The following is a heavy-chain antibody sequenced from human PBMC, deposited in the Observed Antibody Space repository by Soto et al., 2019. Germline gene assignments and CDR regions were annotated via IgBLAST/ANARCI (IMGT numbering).Heavy chain of an antibody. V-gene: IGHV4-61*01. CDR3: ARTFGGVLAPYGMDV. CDR1: GCYVSSGSYY. J-gene: IGHJ6*02. Sequence: QVQLQESGTGLVKPSETLSLTCTVSGCYVSSGSYYWSWIRQPPGKGLEWIGYIYYSGSTNYNPSLSSRVTMSVDTSKDQFSLKLSPVTAADPAVYYCARTFGGVLAPYGMDVWGQGTTVTVSS. D-gene: IGHD3-16*02. CDR2: IYYSGST.